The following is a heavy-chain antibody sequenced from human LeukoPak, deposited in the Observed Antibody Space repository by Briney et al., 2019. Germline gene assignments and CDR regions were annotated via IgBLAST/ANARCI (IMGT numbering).Heavy chain of an antibody. CDR1: GYSLRNGYH. V-gene: IGHV4-38-2*02. J-gene: IGHJ4*02. Sequence: SETLSLTCSVSGYSLRNGYHWAWFRQPPGKRLEWLGSVSLSGSPYDNLSFKSRVSMSVDASKNQFSLKMRAVTAADSAVYFCARSEINDYSRFWGQGILVTVSS. D-gene: IGHD4-11*01. CDR3: ARSEINDYSRF. CDR2: VSLSGSP.